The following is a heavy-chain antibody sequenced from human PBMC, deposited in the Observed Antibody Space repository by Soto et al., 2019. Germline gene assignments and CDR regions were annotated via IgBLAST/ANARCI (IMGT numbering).Heavy chain of an antibody. CDR1: GGSISRYY. Sequence: PSETLSLTCTVSGGSISRYYWSWIRQPPGKGLEWIGYMYNTGSTVYNPSFKSRVTISVDTSKNQFSLKLNSVTAADTAVYYCARDLWGYCGTDCYPLDVWGKGTTVTVSS. D-gene: IGHD2-21*02. J-gene: IGHJ6*04. CDR3: ARDLWGYCGTDCYPLDV. V-gene: IGHV4-59*01. CDR2: MYNTGST.